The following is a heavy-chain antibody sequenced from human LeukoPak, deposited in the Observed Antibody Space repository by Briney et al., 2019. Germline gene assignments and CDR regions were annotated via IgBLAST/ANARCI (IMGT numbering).Heavy chain of an antibody. CDR1: GFTFSDYY. CDR2: ISSSGSTI. D-gene: IGHD3-22*01. J-gene: IGHJ5*02. Sequence: PGGSLRLSCAASGFTFSDYYTSWIRQAPGKGLEWVSYISSSGSTIYYADSVKGRFTISRDNAKNSLYLQMNSLRAEDTAVYYCARSETSYYDSSGAWGQGTLVTVSS. CDR3: ARSETSYYDSSGA. V-gene: IGHV3-11*01.